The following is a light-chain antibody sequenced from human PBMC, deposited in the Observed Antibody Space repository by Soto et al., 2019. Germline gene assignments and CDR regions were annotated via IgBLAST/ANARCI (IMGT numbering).Light chain of an antibody. CDR1: TLGDKY. Sequence: SYELTQPPSVSVSPGQTASITCSGATLGDKYACWYQQKPGQSPVLVIYQDSKRPSGIPERFSGSNSGNTATLTISGTQAMDEGEADCQAWDSSTGDVFGTGTKLTVL. J-gene: IGLJ1*01. V-gene: IGLV3-1*01. CDR3: QAWDSSTGDV. CDR2: QDS.